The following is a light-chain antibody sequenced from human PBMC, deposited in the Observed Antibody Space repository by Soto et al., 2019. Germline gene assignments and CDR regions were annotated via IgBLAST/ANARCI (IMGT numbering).Light chain of an antibody. Sequence: EMVMTQSPATLSASPGERATLSCRASQSVSSKLAWYQQKPGQAPRLVIFGASTWATGIPARFSGSGSGTEFTLTISNLQPEDFAVYYCQQYNNWPRTFGQGTKVDIK. CDR2: GAS. V-gene: IGKV3-15*01. CDR3: QQYNNWPRT. J-gene: IGKJ1*01. CDR1: QSVSSK.